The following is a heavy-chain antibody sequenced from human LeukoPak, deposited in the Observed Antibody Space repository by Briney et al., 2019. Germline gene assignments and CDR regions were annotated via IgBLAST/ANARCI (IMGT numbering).Heavy chain of an antibody. CDR2: ISGSGGST. D-gene: IGHD6-6*01. Sequence: PGGSLRLSCAASGFTFSSYAMSWVRQAPGEGLEWVSAISGSGGSTYYADSVKGRFTISRDNSKNTLYLQMNSLRAEDTAVYYCAGDSEYGFDYWGQGTLVTVSS. CDR1: GFTFSSYA. V-gene: IGHV3-23*01. J-gene: IGHJ4*02. CDR3: AGDSEYGFDY.